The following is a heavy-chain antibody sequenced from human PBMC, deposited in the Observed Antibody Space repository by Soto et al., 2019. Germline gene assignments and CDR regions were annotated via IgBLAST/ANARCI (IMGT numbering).Heavy chain of an antibody. CDR1: GFTFRSYV. CDR2: TSYDGSGK. CDR3: ARWGTTGGLDV. Sequence: QVQLVESGGGVVQPGTSLRVSCVGSGFTFRSYVIHWVRQAPGKGLEWVALTSYDGSGKYYGDSVRGRFTISRDNSRNTVDLQMNSLRRDDTALYYCARWGTTGGLDVWGQGTLVSVSS. D-gene: IGHD3-16*01. J-gene: IGHJ1*01. V-gene: IGHV3-30*19.